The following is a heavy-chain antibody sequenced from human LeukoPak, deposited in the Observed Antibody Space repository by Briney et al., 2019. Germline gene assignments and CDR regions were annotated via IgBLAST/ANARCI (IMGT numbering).Heavy chain of an antibody. CDR3: ARDMIVPAAIGADYYYYGMDV. V-gene: IGHV3-21*04. D-gene: IGHD2-2*01. CDR1: GFTFSSYS. CDR2: ISSSSSYI. J-gene: IGHJ6*02. Sequence: GGSLRLSCAASGFTFSSYSMNWVRQAPGKGLEWVSSISSSSSYIYYADSVKGRFTISRDNAKNTLYLQMNSLRAEDTAVYYCARDMIVPAAIGADYYYYGMDVWGQGTTVTVSS.